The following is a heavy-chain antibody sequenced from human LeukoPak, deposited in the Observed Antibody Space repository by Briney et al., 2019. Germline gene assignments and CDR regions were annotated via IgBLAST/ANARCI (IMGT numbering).Heavy chain of an antibody. CDR3: ARDIAARPWWYFDL. V-gene: IGHV4-4*07. CDR2: IYTSGST. Sequence: SETLSLTCTVSGGSISSYYWSWIRQPAGKGLEWIGRIYTSGSTNYNPSLKSRVTMSVDTSKNQFSLKLSSVSAADTAVYYCARDIAARPWWYFDLWGRGTLVTVSS. D-gene: IGHD6-6*01. J-gene: IGHJ2*01. CDR1: GGSISSYY.